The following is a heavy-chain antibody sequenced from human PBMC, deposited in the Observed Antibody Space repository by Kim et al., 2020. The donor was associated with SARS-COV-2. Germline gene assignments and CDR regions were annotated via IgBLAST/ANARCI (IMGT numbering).Heavy chain of an antibody. V-gene: IGHV3-21*01. D-gene: IGHD7-27*01. J-gene: IGHJ6*02. Sequence: GGSLRLSCAASGFTFSSYSMNWVRQAPGKGLEWVSSISSSSSYIYYADSVKGRFTISRDNAKNSLYLQMNSLRAEGTAVYYCATYPAGDPRIYYYGMDVWGQGTTVTVSS. CDR3: ATYPAGDPRIYYYGMDV. CDR1: GFTFSSYS. CDR2: ISSSSSYI.